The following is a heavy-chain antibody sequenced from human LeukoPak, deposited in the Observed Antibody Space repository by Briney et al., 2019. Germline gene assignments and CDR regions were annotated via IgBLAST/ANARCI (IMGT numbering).Heavy chain of an antibody. V-gene: IGHV4-61*02. Sequence: SETLSLTCTVSGGSISSGSYHWSWIRQPAGKGLEWIGRIYTSGSTNYNPSLKSRVTISLDTSENHFSLKLSSVTAADTAVYYCVRVTTGGYYNYWGQGTLVTVSS. CDR3: VRVTTGGYYNY. J-gene: IGHJ4*02. D-gene: IGHD3-22*01. CDR2: IYTSGST. CDR1: GGSISSGSYH.